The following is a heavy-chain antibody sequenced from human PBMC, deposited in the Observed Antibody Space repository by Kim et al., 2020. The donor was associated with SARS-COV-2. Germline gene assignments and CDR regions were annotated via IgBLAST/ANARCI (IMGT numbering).Heavy chain of an antibody. V-gene: IGHV3-20*03. D-gene: IGHD4-17*01. J-gene: IGHJ4*02. CDR3: ARADYGDYGGPSGY. Sequence: AASLKGRITTSRDNAKNSLYLQMTRLRAEDTALYYCARADYGDYGGPSGYWGQGTLVTVSS.